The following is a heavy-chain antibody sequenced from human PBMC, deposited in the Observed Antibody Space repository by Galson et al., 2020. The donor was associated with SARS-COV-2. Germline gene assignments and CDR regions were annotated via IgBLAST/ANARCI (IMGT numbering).Heavy chain of an antibody. CDR2: IYYSGRT. D-gene: IGHD3-9*01. V-gene: IGHV4-31*03. CDR1: GGSISSGGYY. Sequence: ETSETLSLTCTVSGGSISSGGYYWSWIRQHPGKGLEWIGYIYYSGRTYYNPSLKSRVTISVDTSKNQFSLKLSSVTAADTAVYYCARAGGGLRYFDWSYYESSWFDPWGQGTLVTVSS. CDR3: ARAGGGLRYFDWSYYESSWFDP. J-gene: IGHJ5*02.